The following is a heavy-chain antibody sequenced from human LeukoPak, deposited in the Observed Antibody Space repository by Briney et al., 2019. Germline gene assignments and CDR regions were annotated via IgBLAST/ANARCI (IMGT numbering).Heavy chain of an antibody. V-gene: IGHV3-21*01. D-gene: IGHD3-22*01. J-gene: IGHJ4*02. CDR3: ARDFSTYYDSSSFYGDSCFDY. Sequence: GGSLRLSCVASGFTFRSYCMNWVRQAPGKGLEWVSSIGSSSSDIHYADSVKGRFTISRDNAENSLFLQMNSLRVEDTAVYYCARDFSTYYDSSSFYGDSCFDYWGQGILVTVSS. CDR1: GFTFRSYC. CDR2: IGSSSSDI.